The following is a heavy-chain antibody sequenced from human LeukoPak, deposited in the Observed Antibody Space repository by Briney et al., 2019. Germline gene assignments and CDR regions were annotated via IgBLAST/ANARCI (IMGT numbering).Heavy chain of an antibody. CDR2: ISWNSGTI. D-gene: IGHD3-10*01. Sequence: PGRSLRLSCAASGFTFDDYAMHWVRQAPGKGLEWVSGISWNSGTIYYADSVKGRFTISRDNAKNTLYLQMNSLRAEDTAVYYCAKDRGTRITMVRGVPLNGMDVWGQGTTVTVSS. V-gene: IGHV3-9*01. CDR3: AKDRGTRITMVRGVPLNGMDV. J-gene: IGHJ6*02. CDR1: GFTFDDYA.